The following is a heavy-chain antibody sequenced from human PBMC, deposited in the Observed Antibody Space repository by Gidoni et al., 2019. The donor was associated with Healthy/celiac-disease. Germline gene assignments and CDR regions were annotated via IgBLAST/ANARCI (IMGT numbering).Heavy chain of an antibody. CDR3: AKDSGYDYQGAFDI. J-gene: IGHJ3*02. CDR2: ISWNSGSI. V-gene: IGHV3-9*01. D-gene: IGHD5-12*01. Sequence: EVQLVESGGGLVQTGRSLRLSCAASGFTFDDYAMHWVRQAPGKGLEWVSGISWNSGSIGYADSVKGRFTISRDNAKNSLYLQMNSLRAEDTALYYCAKDSGYDYQGAFDIWGQGTMVTVSS. CDR1: GFTFDDYA.